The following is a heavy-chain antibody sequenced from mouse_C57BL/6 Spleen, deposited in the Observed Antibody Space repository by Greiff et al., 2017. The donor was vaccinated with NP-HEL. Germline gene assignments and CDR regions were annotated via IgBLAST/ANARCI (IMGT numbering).Heavy chain of an antibody. CDR2: ISSGGDYI. Sequence: EVKLVESGEGLVKPGGSLKLSCAASGFTFSSYAMSWVRQTPEKRLEWVAYISSGGDYIYYADTVKGRFTISRDNARNTLYLQMSSLKSEDTAMYYCTSDYDYDEGFAYWGQGTLVTVSA. CDR3: TSDYDYDEGFAY. V-gene: IGHV5-9-1*02. J-gene: IGHJ3*01. CDR1: GFTFSSYA. D-gene: IGHD2-4*01.